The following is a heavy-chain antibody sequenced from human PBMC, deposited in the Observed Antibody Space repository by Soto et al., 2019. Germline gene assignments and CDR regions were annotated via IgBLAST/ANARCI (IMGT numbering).Heavy chain of an antibody. CDR3: ARAQHDGTSDNSLGY. V-gene: IGHV1-3*01. CDR2: INADNGNT. Sequence: ASVKVSCKASGYTFTSYAMHWVRQAPGQGLEWMGWINADNGNTNYSQKLQGRVTMTRDTSASTAYMELSSLRSEDTAVYYCARAQHDGTSDNSLGYWGQGTLVTVSS. J-gene: IGHJ4*02. D-gene: IGHD1-20*01. CDR1: GYTFTSYA.